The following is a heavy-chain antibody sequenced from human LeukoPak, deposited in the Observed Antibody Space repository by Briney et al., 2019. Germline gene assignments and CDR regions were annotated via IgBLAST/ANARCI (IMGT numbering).Heavy chain of an antibody. V-gene: IGHV3-48*01. D-gene: IGHD2-15*01. Sequence: GGSLRLSGAASGFSFSTYSLNWVRQAPGKGLEWLSYISSSSDFIYYADSVKGRFTISRDNAKNALYLQMDTLRAEDTAVYYCPRGRDSGGAFDYSGPGTLVTVSS. J-gene: IGHJ4*02. CDR3: PRGRDSGGAFDY. CDR1: GFSFSTYS. CDR2: ISSSSDFI.